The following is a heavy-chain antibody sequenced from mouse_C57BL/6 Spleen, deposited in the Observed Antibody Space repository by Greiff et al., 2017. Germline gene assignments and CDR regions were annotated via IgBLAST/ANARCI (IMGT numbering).Heavy chain of an antibody. J-gene: IGHJ4*01. CDR1: GYTFTDYY. CDR3: ARGEGQLRLRAMDY. Sequence: EVQLQQSGPVLVKPGASVKMSCKASGYTFTDYYMNWVKQSHGKSLEWIGVINPYNGGTSYNQKFKGKATLTVDKSSSTAYMELNSLTSEDSAVYYCARGEGQLRLRAMDYWGQGTSVTVSS. V-gene: IGHV1-19*01. D-gene: IGHD3-2*02. CDR2: INPYNGGT.